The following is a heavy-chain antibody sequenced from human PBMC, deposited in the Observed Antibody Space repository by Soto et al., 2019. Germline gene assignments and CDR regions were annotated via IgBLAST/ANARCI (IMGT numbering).Heavy chain of an antibody. CDR2: IYYSGST. CDR3: ARERLGGISDY. V-gene: IGHV4-30-4*01. Sequence: SETLSLTCTVSGGSISSGDYYWGWIRQPPGKGLEWIGYIYYSGSTYYNPSLKSRVTISVDTSKNQFSLKLSSVTAADTAVYYCARERLGGISDYWGQGTLVTVSS. J-gene: IGHJ4*02. D-gene: IGHD3-16*01. CDR1: GGSISSGDYY.